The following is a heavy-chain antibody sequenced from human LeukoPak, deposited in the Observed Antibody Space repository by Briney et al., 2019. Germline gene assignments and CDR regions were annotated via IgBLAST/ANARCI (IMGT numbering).Heavy chain of an antibody. D-gene: IGHD2-2*01. V-gene: IGHV4-38-2*02. CDR1: GYSISSGYY. CDR2: MYHSGST. J-gene: IGHJ4*02. CDR3: ARDRCSSTSCYYGVDY. Sequence: SETLSLTCAVSGYSISSGYYWGWIRQPPGKGLEWVGSMYHSGSTSYNPSLKSRVTISVDTSKNQLSLKLSSVTTADTAGYYCARDRCSSTSCYYGVDYWGQGTLVTVSS.